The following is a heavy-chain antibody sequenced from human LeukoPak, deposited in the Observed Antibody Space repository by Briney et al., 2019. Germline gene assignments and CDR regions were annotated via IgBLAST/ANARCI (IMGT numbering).Heavy chain of an antibody. CDR1: GFIFSNYW. V-gene: IGHV3-74*01. J-gene: IGHJ4*02. D-gene: IGHD1-26*01. CDR3: AKDRYGGTYLQTGPCAH. CDR2: MNSDGSSR. Sequence: QTGGSLRLSCAASGFIFSNYWMNWVRQALGKGLMWVSRMNSDGSSRNYADSVKGRFTISRDNSKNTLYLQMNSLRAEDTAVYYCAKDRYGGTYLQTGPCAHRGQGTLVTVSS.